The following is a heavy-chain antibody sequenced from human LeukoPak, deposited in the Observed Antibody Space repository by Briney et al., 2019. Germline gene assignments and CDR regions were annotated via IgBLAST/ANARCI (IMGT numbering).Heavy chain of an antibody. CDR1: GFTFSSYS. CDR3: ASELGYCSTTYCFDY. J-gene: IGHJ4*02. V-gene: IGHV3-21*01. Sequence: GGSLRLSCAASGFTFSSYSMNWVRQAPGKGLEWVSSISSSSSYMYYADSVKGRFTISRDNAKNSLYLQMNSLRAEDTAVFYCASELGYCSTTYCFDYWGQGTLVTVSS. CDR2: ISSSSSYM. D-gene: IGHD2-2*01.